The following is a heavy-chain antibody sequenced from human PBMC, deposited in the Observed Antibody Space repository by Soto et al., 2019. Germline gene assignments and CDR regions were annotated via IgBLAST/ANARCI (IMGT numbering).Heavy chain of an antibody. Sequence: QVQLVQSGAEVKKPGASVKVSCKASGYTFTSYGIRWVRQAPGQGLEWMGWIRAYNGNTNYAQKLQGRVTMTTATSTSTAYMELRSRRADDTALYYCARALATMDVWGQGTTVTVSS. V-gene: IGHV1-18*01. CDR1: GYTFTSYG. J-gene: IGHJ6*02. CDR3: ARALATMDV. CDR2: IRAYNGNT.